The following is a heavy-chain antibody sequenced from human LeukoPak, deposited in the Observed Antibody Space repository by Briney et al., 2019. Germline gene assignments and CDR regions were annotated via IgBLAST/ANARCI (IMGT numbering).Heavy chain of an antibody. CDR2: ISAYNGNT. Sequence: ASVKVSCKASGYTFTSYGISWVRQAPGQGLEWMGRISAYNGNTNYAQKLQGRVTMTTDTSTSTAYMELRSLRSDDTAVYYCARVGREFRKLYYYYYMDVWGKGTTVTISS. V-gene: IGHV1-18*01. CDR1: GYTFTSYG. J-gene: IGHJ6*03. D-gene: IGHD1-26*01. CDR3: ARVGREFRKLYYYYYMDV.